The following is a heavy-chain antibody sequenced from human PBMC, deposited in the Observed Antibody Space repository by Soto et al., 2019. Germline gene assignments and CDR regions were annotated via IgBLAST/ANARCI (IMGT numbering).Heavy chain of an antibody. Sequence: QVQLVQAAAEVKKPWASVKVSCKAAGYTFTSYGLSWVRQDPGQGLEWMGWISAYNGNTNYAQKLQGRVTMTTDTSTSTAYMELRSLRSDDTAVYYCARARSRGDLDYWGQGTLVTVSS. J-gene: IGHJ4*02. V-gene: IGHV1-18*04. CDR3: ARARSRGDLDY. CDR1: GYTFTSYG. CDR2: ISAYNGNT. D-gene: IGHD2-21*02.